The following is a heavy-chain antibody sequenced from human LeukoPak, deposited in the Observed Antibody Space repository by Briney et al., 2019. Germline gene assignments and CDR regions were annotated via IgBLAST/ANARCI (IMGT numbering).Heavy chain of an antibody. D-gene: IGHD3-22*01. V-gene: IGHV1-2*02. CDR2: INPNSGGT. Sequence: ASVRVSCKASGYTFTGYYMHWVRQAPGQGLEWMGWINPNSGGTNYAQKFQGRVTMTRDMSTSTVYMELSSLRSEDTAVYYCARAGYYYDSSGLDPWGQGTLVTVSS. CDR1: GYTFTGYY. J-gene: IGHJ5*02. CDR3: ARAGYYYDSSGLDP.